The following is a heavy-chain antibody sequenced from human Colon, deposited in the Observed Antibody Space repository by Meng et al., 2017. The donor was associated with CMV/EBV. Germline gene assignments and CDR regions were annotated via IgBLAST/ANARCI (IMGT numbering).Heavy chain of an antibody. Sequence: GESLKISCAASGFTFSSYGMNWVRQAPERGLEWVASMVTTGSAVYYADSVKGRFTSSRDNAKNSLYLQMSSLSAEDTAVYYCVRGGGYSSSWFQNWYFDLWGRGTLVTVSS. J-gene: IGHJ2*01. V-gene: IGHV3-21*01. CDR2: MVTTGSAV. CDR1: GFTFSSYG. CDR3: VRGGGYSSSWFQNWYFDL. D-gene: IGHD6-13*01.